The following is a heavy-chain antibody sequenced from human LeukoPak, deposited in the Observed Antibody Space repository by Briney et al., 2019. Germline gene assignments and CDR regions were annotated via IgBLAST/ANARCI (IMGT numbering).Heavy chain of an antibody. D-gene: IGHD4-17*01. V-gene: IGHV3-23*01. J-gene: IGHJ4*02. CDR3: AKAMTTVTTSDY. Sequence: GGSLRLSCAASGFTLSSYAMSWVRKAPGKGLEWVSAISGNGGSTYYACSVKGRFTISRDNSKNTLYLQMNSLRAEDTAVYYWAKAMTTVTTSDYWGQGTLVTVSS. CDR2: ISGNGGST. CDR1: GFTLSSYA.